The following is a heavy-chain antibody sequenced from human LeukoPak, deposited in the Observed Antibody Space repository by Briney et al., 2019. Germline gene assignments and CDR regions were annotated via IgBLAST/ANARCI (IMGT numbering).Heavy chain of an antibody. CDR2: ISAAGDMT. J-gene: IGHJ4*02. Sequence: GGSLRLSCAASGFTFSSYDMSWVRQAPGMGLEWVSGISAAGDMTYYADSVKGRSTISRDNFKNTLYLQMNSLRAEDTAVYYCAIVGSYSSSWGLDYWGQGTLVTVSS. CDR3: AIVGSYSSSWGLDY. V-gene: IGHV3-23*01. D-gene: IGHD6-13*01. CDR1: GFTFSSYD.